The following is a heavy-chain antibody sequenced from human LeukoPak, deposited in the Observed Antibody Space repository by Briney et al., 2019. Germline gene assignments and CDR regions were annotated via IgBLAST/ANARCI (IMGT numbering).Heavy chain of an antibody. Sequence: ASVKVSCKASGYTFTGYYMPWVRQAPGHGLEWMGWINPNSGGTNYAQKFQGRVTMTRDTSISTAYMELSRLRSDDTAVYYCARDRITMVRGADYWGQGTLVTVSS. CDR2: INPNSGGT. CDR1: GYTFTGYY. J-gene: IGHJ4*02. V-gene: IGHV1-2*02. D-gene: IGHD3-10*01. CDR3: ARDRITMVRGADY.